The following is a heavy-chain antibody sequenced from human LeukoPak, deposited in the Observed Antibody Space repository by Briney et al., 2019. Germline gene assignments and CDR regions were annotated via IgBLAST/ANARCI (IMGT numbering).Heavy chain of an antibody. V-gene: IGHV4-59*08. CDR1: GGSISSYY. CDR2: IYYSGST. J-gene: IGHJ4*02. Sequence: PSETLSLTCTVSGGSISSYYWSWIRQPPGKGLEWIGYIYYSGSTNYNPSLKSRVTISVDTSKNQFSLKLSSVTAADTAVYYCARSPNWTPHSFDYWGQGTLVNVSS. D-gene: IGHD3/OR15-3a*01. CDR3: ARSPNWTPHSFDY.